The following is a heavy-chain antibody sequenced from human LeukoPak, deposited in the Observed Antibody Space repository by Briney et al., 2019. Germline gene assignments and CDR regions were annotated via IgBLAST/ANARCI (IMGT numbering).Heavy chain of an antibody. J-gene: IGHJ4*02. D-gene: IGHD2-2*01. CDR3: ARVISCLGYCSSTSCFDY. Sequence: ASVKVSCKASGYTFTSYGISWVRQAPGQGLELMGWISAYNGNTNYAQKLQGRVTMTTDKSTSTAYMELRSLRSDDTAVYYCARVISCLGYCSSTSCFDYWGQGTLVTVSS. CDR1: GYTFTSYG. CDR2: ISAYNGNT. V-gene: IGHV1-18*01.